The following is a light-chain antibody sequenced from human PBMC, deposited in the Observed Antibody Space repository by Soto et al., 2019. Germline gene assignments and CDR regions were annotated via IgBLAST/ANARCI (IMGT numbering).Light chain of an antibody. CDR2: AAS. CDR1: QTVRNNY. V-gene: IGKV3-20*01. Sequence: EFVLTQSPGTLFLSPGERATLSWRASQTVRNNYLAWYQQKPCQAPRLRIYAASSRATGIPDRFSGGGSGTDFTLTISRLEPEDFAVYYCQQFSSYPLTFGGGTKVDIK. J-gene: IGKJ4*01. CDR3: QQFSSYPLT.